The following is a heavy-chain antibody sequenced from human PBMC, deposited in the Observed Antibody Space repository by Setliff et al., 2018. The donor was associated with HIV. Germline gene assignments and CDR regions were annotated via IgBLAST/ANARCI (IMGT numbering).Heavy chain of an antibody. CDR1: GYSISSGYY. V-gene: IGHV4-38-2*01. CDR3: ARHPDKAMVTY. D-gene: IGHD5-18*01. CDR2: IYHSGSP. J-gene: IGHJ4*02. Sequence: PSETLSLTCAVSGYSISSGYYWGWIRQPPGKGLVGIGSIYHSGSPYYNPSLKSRVTISVDTSKNQFPLRLTSVPAAATAVYYCARHPDKAMVTYWGQGTLVTVSS.